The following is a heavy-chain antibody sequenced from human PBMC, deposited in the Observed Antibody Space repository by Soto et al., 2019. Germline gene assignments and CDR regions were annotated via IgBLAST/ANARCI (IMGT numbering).Heavy chain of an antibody. J-gene: IGHJ4*02. D-gene: IGHD5-12*01. Sequence: GGSLRLSCIASGFTFRNHGMHWVRQAPGKGLEWVAVTWYDGNNRYYADSVKGQFTISRDNSKNTLYLQMDSLRADDTAVYYCARDRSGYDQTPDYWGQGTLVTV. CDR2: TWYDGNNR. CDR1: GFTFRNHG. V-gene: IGHV3-33*01. CDR3: ARDRSGYDQTPDY.